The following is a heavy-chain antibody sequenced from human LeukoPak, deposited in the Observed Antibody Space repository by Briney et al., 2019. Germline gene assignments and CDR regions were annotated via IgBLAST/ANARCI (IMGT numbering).Heavy chain of an antibody. CDR1: GYSISSDYY. Sequence: PSETLSLTCAVSGYSISSDYYWGWIRQPPGKGLEWIGSIYHSESTYYNPSLKSRVLISVDTSKNQFSLELSSVTAADTAVYYCARNAQYCSTSSCYFFDYWGQGTLVTVSS. V-gene: IGHV4-38-2*01. D-gene: IGHD2-2*01. CDR2: IYHSEST. CDR3: ARNAQYCSTSSCYFFDY. J-gene: IGHJ4*02.